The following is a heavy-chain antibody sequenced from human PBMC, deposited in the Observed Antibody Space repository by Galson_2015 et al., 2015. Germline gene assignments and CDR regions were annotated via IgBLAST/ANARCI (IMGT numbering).Heavy chain of an antibody. CDR1: GFSFRDYY. CDR2: ISGTSSTI. J-gene: IGHJ4*02. V-gene: IGHV3-11*01. D-gene: IGHD3-3*01. Sequence: SLRLSCAASGFSFRDYYMSWIRQAPGKGLEWVSYISGTSSTIHYSESVEGQFTISRDNAKDSLFLEMNSLRVEDTAVYFCARFYDFWSGYYVDYWGQGTVVTVSS. CDR3: ARFYDFWSGYYVDY.